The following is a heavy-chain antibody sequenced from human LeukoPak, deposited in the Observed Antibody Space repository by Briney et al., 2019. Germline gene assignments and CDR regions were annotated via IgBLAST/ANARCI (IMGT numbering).Heavy chain of an antibody. V-gene: IGHV3-11*01. Sequence: GGSLRLSCAASGFTFSDYYMSWIRQAPGKGLEWVSYISSSGSTIYYADSVKGRFTISRDNAKNSLYLQMNSLRAEDTAVYYCARDSSSGWYEDAFDIWGQGTMVTVSS. CDR1: GFTFSDYY. D-gene: IGHD6-19*01. J-gene: IGHJ3*02. CDR3: ARDSSSGWYEDAFDI. CDR2: ISSSGSTI.